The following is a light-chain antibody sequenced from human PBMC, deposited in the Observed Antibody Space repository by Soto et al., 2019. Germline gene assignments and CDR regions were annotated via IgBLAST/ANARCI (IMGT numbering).Light chain of an antibody. V-gene: IGKV3-20*01. CDR3: HQYDNAPQT. CDR1: QTLRRTY. CDR2: GAS. J-gene: IGKJ2*01. Sequence: EVVLTQSPCTLSLSPVERATLSFMAIQTLRRTYIAWYQQKPGQAPRVLIYGASKRATGIPDRFSGSGSGTDFSLTISRLEPEDFAVYYCHQYDNAPQTYGQGTKVDIK.